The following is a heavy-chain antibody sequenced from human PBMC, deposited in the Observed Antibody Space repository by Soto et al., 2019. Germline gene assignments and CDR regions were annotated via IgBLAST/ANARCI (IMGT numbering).Heavy chain of an antibody. CDR2: IIPIFGTA. D-gene: IGHD2-15*01. V-gene: IGHV1-69*13. CDR3: AREYGGNRPDGAFDI. CDR1: GGAFSSYA. J-gene: IGHJ3*02. Sequence: SVKVSCKASGGAFSSYAISWVRQAPGQGLEWMGGIIPIFGTANYAQKFQGRVTITADESTRTAYMELSSLRSEDTAVYYCAREYGGNRPDGAFDIWGQGTMVTVSS.